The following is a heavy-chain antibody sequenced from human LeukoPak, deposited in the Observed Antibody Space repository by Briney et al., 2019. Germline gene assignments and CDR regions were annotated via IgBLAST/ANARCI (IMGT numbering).Heavy chain of an antibody. CDR1: GYSISSGYY. CDR3: ARDHGLMVRGAFNSRDAFDI. Sequence: SETLSLTCTVSGYSISSGYYWGWIRQPPGKGLEWIGSIYHSGSTYYNPSLKSRVTISVDTSKNQFSLKLSSVTAADTAVYYCARDHGLMVRGAFNSRDAFDIWGQGTMVTVSS. D-gene: IGHD3-10*01. V-gene: IGHV4-38-2*02. CDR2: IYHSGST. J-gene: IGHJ3*02.